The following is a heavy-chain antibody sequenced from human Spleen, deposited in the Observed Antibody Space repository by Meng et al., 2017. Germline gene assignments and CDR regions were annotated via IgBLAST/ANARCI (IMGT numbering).Heavy chain of an antibody. D-gene: IGHD1/OR15-1a*01. J-gene: IGHJ6*02. CDR1: GYTFTSYD. V-gene: IGHV1-8*03. Sequence: ASVKVSCKASGYTFTSYDINWVRQATGQGLEWMGCMNPNSGNTGYAQKFQGRVTITRNTSISTAYMELSSLRSEDTAVYYCARENKYYYGMDVWGQGTTVTVSS. CDR3: ARENKYYYGMDV. CDR2: MNPNSGNT.